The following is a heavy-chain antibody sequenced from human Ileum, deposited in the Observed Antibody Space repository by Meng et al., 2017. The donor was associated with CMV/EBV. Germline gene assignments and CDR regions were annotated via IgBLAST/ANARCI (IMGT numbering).Heavy chain of an antibody. CDR2: IYYIGST. J-gene: IGHJ3*02. D-gene: IGHD1-1*01. CDR1: GASVTSSDYY. CDR3: ARAVASTQYIAFDM. Sequence: SETLSLTCTVSGASVTSSDYYWSWIRQTPGKGLEWVAYIYYIGSTYSNPSLKSRVSMSADTSNNQFSLRLSSVTAADTAVYYCARAVASTQYIAFDMWGQGTLVTVSS. V-gene: IGHV4-30-4*08.